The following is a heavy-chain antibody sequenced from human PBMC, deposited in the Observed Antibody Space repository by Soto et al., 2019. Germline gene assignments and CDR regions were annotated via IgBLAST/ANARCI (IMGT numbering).Heavy chain of an antibody. Sequence: GASVKVSCKSSGYTFTTYTITWVRQVPGQGLEWMGWIGSNNDNTNYAQKFQGRVSMTTDTSTNTAYMDLRGLTSDDTAVYYCAGEANAAYDTSGFFYWGQGTLVTVSS. CDR1: GYTFTTYT. V-gene: IGHV1-18*01. CDR3: AGEANAAYDTSGFFY. CDR2: IGSNNDNT. D-gene: IGHD3-22*01. J-gene: IGHJ4*02.